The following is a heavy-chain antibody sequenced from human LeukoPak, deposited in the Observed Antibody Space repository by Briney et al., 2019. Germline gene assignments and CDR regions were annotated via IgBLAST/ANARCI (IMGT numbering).Heavy chain of an antibody. CDR3: AKNLRAYCGGDCYSPDY. V-gene: IGHV3-30*18. CDR2: ISYDGSNK. D-gene: IGHD2-21*02. Sequence: PGGSLRLSCAASGFTFSSYGMHWVRQAPGKGLEWVAVISYDGSNKYYADSVKGRFTISRDNSKNTLYLQMNSLRAEDTAVYYCAKNLRAYCGGDCYSPDYWGQGTLVTVSS. CDR1: GFTFSSYG. J-gene: IGHJ4*02.